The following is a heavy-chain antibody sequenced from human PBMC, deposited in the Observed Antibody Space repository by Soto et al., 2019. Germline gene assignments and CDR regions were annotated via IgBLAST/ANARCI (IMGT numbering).Heavy chain of an antibody. D-gene: IGHD3-16*01. J-gene: IGHJ3*02. CDR2: INPHNANT. CDR3: ARDRVAGIWGDAFDI. V-gene: IGHV1-18*04. CDR1: GYTFTNHG. Sequence: ASVKVSCKTSGYTFTNHGINWVRQAPGQGLEWMGWINPHNANTNYAQKLQGRVTMTTDTSTSTAYMDLRSLTSDDTAVYYCARDRVAGIWGDAFDIWGQGTMGTVS.